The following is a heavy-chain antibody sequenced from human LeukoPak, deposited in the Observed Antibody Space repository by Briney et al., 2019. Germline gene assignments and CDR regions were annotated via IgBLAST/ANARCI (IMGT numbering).Heavy chain of an antibody. Sequence: ASVKVSCKASGYTLTAYYIHWVRQAPEQGLEWMGWINPNSGGKSYAQMFQGRVTMTRDTSINTAYMEVNGLRSDDTAVYYCARVNAFSSLQLDYWGQGTPVTVTS. D-gene: IGHD2-15*01. J-gene: IGHJ4*02. CDR1: GYTLTAYY. CDR2: INPNSGGK. V-gene: IGHV1-2*02. CDR3: ARVNAFSSLQLDY.